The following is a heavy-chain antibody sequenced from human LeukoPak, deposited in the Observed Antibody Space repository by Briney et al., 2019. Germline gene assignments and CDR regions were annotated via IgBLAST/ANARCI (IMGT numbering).Heavy chain of an antibody. Sequence: GESLKISCTGSGYSFTTSWIGWARQMPGKGLEWMGIIYPGDSDTRYSPSFQGQVTISADKSISTAYLQWSSLKASDTAVYYCARMETTVLAGNWFDPWGQGTLVTVSS. CDR3: ARMETTVLAGNWFDP. J-gene: IGHJ5*02. CDR1: GYSFTTSW. V-gene: IGHV5-51*01. D-gene: IGHD4-17*01. CDR2: IYPGDSDT.